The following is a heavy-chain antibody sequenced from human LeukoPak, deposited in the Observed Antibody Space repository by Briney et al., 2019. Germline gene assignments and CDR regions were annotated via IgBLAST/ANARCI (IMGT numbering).Heavy chain of an antibody. CDR3: ATGSGLWSPDW. CDR2: INNDGSST. V-gene: IGHV3-74*01. Sequence: GGSLKPPWQASGFPFSSYWMHWARQAPGKGLVGVSRINNDGSSTSYADSVKGRFTISRDNAKNRLYVQMTSLRAEDTAVYYCATGSGLWSPDWWGQGTLVTVAS. CDR1: GFPFSSYW. J-gene: IGHJ4*02. D-gene: IGHD3-10*01.